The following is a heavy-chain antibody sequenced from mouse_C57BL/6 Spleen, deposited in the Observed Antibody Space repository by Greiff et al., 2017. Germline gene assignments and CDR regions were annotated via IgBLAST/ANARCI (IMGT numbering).Heavy chain of an antibody. V-gene: IGHV1-82*01. CDR1: GYAFSSSW. D-gene: IGHD2-12*01. CDR2: IYPGDGDT. Sequence: VKLQESGPELVKPGASVKISCKASGYAFSSSWMNWVKQRPGKGLEWIGRIYPGDGDTNYNGKFKGKATLTADKSSSTAYMQLSSLTSEDSAVYFCARGYSHFDYWGQGTTLTVSS. CDR3: ARGYSHFDY. J-gene: IGHJ2*01.